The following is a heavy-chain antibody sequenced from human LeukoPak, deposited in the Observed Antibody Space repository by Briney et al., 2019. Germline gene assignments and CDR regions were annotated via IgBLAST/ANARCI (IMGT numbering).Heavy chain of an antibody. CDR2: IHHSGTT. V-gene: IGHV4-38-2*02. CDR1: GYSISSGYF. D-gene: IGHD6-19*01. CDR3: ARSVGIAVAEDAFSL. Sequence: SETLSLTCTVSGYSISSGYFWGWIRQSPGKGLEWIGTIHHSGTTYYNPSLQSRVTISVDTSKNQFSLKVISVAAADTAVYYCARSVGIAVAEDAFSLWGQGTMVTVSS. J-gene: IGHJ3*01.